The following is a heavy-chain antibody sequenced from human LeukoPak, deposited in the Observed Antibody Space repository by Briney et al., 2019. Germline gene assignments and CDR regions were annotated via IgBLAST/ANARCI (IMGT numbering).Heavy chain of an antibody. CDR2: IYYSGST. CDR1: GGSISSYY. Sequence: SETLSLTCTVSGGSISSYYWSWIRQPPGEGLEWIGFIYYSGSTNQNPSLKSRVTISVDTSKNQIFLSLSSVTAADTALYYFASSSAMVTHSFDYWGQGTLVTVSS. V-gene: IGHV4-59*08. CDR3: ASSSAMVTHSFDY. J-gene: IGHJ4*02. D-gene: IGHD5-18*01.